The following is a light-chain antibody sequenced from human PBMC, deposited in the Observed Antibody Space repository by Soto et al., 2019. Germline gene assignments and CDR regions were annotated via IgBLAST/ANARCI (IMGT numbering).Light chain of an antibody. J-gene: IGKJ1*01. CDR2: GAS. V-gene: IGKV3-20*01. CDR3: QQYGSSPWT. Sequence: EIVLTQSPGTLSLSPGERATLSCRASQSVSSDNLAWYQQKPGQAPRLLIYGASSRATGIPDRFSGSGSGTDFTLTISRLEAEDFAVYYCQQYGSSPWTFGQGTKVDIK. CDR1: QSVSSDN.